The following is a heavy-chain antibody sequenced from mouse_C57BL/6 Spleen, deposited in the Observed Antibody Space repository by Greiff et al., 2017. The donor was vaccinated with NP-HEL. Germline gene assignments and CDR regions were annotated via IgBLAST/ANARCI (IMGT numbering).Heavy chain of an antibody. CDR1: GYTFTSYW. Sequence: QVQLQQPGAELVKPGASVKLSCKASGYTFTSYWMHWVKQRPGQGLEWIGMIHPNSGSTNYNEKFKSKATLTVDTSSSTAYMQLSSLTSEDAAVYYCAREGGDGSSYLDYWGQGTTLTVSS. D-gene: IGHD1-1*01. CDR2: IHPNSGST. CDR3: AREGGDGSSYLDY. V-gene: IGHV1-64*01. J-gene: IGHJ2*01.